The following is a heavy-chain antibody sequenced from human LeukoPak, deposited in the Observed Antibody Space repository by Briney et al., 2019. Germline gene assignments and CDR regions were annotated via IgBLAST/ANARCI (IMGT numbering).Heavy chain of an antibody. D-gene: IGHD3-22*01. CDR1: GGSISGYY. V-gene: IGHV4-59*08. Sequence: QPSETLSLTCTVSGGSISGYYWSWIRQPPGKGLEWIGYIYYSGSTNYNPSLKSRVTISVDTSKNQFSLKLSSVTAADTAVYYCARAQLTYYYDSVFDYWGQGTLVTVSS. CDR3: ARAQLTYYYDSVFDY. J-gene: IGHJ4*02. CDR2: IYYSGST.